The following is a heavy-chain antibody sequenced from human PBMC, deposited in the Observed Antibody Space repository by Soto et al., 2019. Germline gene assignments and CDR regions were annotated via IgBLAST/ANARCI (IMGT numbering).Heavy chain of an antibody. Sequence: GESLKISCAASGFTFSSYSMNWVRQAPGKGLEWVSYISSSSTTIYYADSVKGRFTISRDNAKNSLYLQMNSLRVEDTAVYYCATEAVAGPFDYWGQGTLVTVSS. J-gene: IGHJ4*02. CDR2: ISSSSTTI. CDR3: ATEAVAGPFDY. V-gene: IGHV3-48*01. D-gene: IGHD6-19*01. CDR1: GFTFSSYS.